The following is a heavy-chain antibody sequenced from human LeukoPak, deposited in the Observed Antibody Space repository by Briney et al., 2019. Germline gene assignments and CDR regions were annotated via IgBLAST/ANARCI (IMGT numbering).Heavy chain of an antibody. V-gene: IGHV1-2*02. D-gene: IGHD1-26*01. Sequence: ASVKVSCKAFGYTFSGYYIHWVRQAPGQGPEWMGWINPNSGGTNFAQNFQGRVTLTRDTSIFTAYMELSRLTSDDTAVYYCARGGLYSGFHFDYWGQGTLVTVSS. CDR1: GYTFSGYY. CDR3: ARGGLYSGFHFDY. J-gene: IGHJ4*02. CDR2: INPNSGGT.